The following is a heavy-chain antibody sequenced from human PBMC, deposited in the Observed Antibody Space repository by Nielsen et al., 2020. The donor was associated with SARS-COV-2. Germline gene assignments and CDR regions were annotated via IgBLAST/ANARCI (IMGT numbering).Heavy chain of an antibody. CDR3: VRDDVDAGLY. CDR1: GFTLRSYT. Sequence: GESLKISCEVAGFTLRSYTMIWVRQPPGKGLEWVSSISGSGAYIYYADSVKGRFTISRDNANNSLYLEMNSLRTEDTAVYYCVRDDVDAGLYWGQGTLVTVSS. V-gene: IGHV3-21*01. J-gene: IGHJ4*02. CDR2: ISGSGAYI. D-gene: IGHD5-18*01.